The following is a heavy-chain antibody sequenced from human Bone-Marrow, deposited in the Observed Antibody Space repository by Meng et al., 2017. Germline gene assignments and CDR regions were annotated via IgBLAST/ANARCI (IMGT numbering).Heavy chain of an antibody. J-gene: IGHJ4*02. CDR2: IYYSGST. V-gene: IGHV4-39*07. CDR1: GGSISSSSYY. D-gene: IGHD6-19*01. Sequence: SETLSLTCTVSGGSISSSSYYWGWIRQPPGKGLEWIGSIYYSGSTYYNPSLKSRVTISVDTSKNQFSLKLSSVTAADTAVYYCARDKGQWLDWRVYYFDYWGQGTLVTVSS. CDR3: ARDKGQWLDWRVYYFDY.